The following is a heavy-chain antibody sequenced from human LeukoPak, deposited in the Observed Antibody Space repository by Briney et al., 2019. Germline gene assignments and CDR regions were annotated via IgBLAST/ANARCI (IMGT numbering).Heavy chain of an antibody. CDR2: ISSSGNII. CDR1: GFTFSDYY. D-gene: IGHD2-21*01. J-gene: IGHJ4*02. V-gene: IGHV3-11*04. Sequence: GGSLRLSCAASGFTFSDYYMSWIRQAPGKGLEWVSYISSSGNIIYYADSVKGRFTISRDNSKNTLYLQMSSLRAEDTAVYYCAKEFNRGLPDYWGQGTLVTVPS. CDR3: AKEFNRGLPDY.